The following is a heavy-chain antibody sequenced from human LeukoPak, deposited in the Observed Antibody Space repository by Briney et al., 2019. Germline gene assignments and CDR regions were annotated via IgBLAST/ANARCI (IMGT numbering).Heavy chain of an antibody. V-gene: IGHV1-2*02. Sequence: ASVKVSCKASGYTFTSYGISWVRQAPGQGLEWMGWINPNSGGTNYAQKFQGRVTMTRDTSISTAYMELSRLRSDDTAVYYCARDLRIVGYCSGGSCYDDLDYWGQGTLVTVSS. CDR1: GYTFTSYG. CDR3: ARDLRIVGYCSGGSCYDDLDY. J-gene: IGHJ4*02. D-gene: IGHD2-15*01. CDR2: INPNSGGT.